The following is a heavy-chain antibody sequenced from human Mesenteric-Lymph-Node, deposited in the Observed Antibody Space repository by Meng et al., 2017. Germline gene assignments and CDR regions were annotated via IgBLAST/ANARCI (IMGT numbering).Heavy chain of an antibody. V-gene: IGHV4-4*02. D-gene: IGHD1-14*01. CDR3: ARDPTGGEDHQRV. Sequence: QGRLQEPGPGLVKPSGPLSLTCAVSGGSISSSNWWSWVRQPPGKGLEWIGKIYHSGITIYNPSLKSRVTMSVDNSKNQFSLKLNSMTAADTAVYYCARDPTGGEDHQRVWGQGTLVTVSS. CDR2: IYHSGIT. CDR1: GGSISSSNW. J-gene: IGHJ4*02.